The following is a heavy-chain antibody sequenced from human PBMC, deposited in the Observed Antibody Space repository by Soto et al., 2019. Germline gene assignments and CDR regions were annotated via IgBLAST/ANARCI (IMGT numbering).Heavy chain of an antibody. Sequence: LRLSCAASGFTFSNYWMNWVRQAPGRGLEWVANIKQDGSEKYYVDSVKGRFTISRDNAKNSLYLQMNSLRAEDTAVYYCARFYYDSSGYLPSPYYYYYGMDVWGQGTTVTVSS. V-gene: IGHV3-7*01. J-gene: IGHJ6*02. CDR1: GFTFSNYW. CDR3: ARFYYDSSGYLPSPYYYYYGMDV. D-gene: IGHD3-22*01. CDR2: IKQDGSEK.